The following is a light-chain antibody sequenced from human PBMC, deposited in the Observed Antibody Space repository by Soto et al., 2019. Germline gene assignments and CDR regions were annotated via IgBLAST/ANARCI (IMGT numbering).Light chain of an antibody. V-gene: IGLV3-21*04. Sequence: SYELTQPPSVSVAPGKTARITCGGNNIGSKSEHWYQQKPGQAPVLVIYYDSDRPSGIPERFSGSNSGNTATLTISRVEVGYEADYYCQLWDSSSDHVVFGGGTKLTVL. CDR1: NIGSKS. J-gene: IGLJ2*01. CDR3: QLWDSSSDHVV. CDR2: YDS.